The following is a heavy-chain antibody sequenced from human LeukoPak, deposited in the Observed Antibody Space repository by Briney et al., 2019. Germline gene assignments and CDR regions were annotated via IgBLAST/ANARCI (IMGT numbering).Heavy chain of an antibody. CDR1: GFTFDDYA. D-gene: IGHD6-13*01. V-gene: IGHV3-9*01. J-gene: IGHJ4*02. CDR3: AKDMGAAGNFDY. Sequence: GGSLRLSCAASGFTFDDYAMHWVRQAPGKGLEWVSGISWNSGSIGYADSVKGRFTISRDNAKNSLYLQMNSLRAEDTALYYCAKDMGAAGNFDYWAREPWSPSPQ. CDR2: ISWNSGSI.